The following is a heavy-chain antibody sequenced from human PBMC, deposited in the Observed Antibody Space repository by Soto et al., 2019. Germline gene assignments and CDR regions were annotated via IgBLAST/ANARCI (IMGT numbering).Heavy chain of an antibody. CDR2: IHYSGST. CDR3: ARVAHYYDSSGYPGSLDY. CDR1: GGSISSGGYY. J-gene: IGHJ4*02. D-gene: IGHD3-22*01. V-gene: IGHV4-31*03. Sequence: QVQLQESGPGLVKPSQTLSLTCTVSGGSISSGGYYWSWIRQHPGKGLEWIGYIHYSGSTYYNPSLKSRITISLDTSKNHFSLKLSSVTAADTAVYYCARVAHYYDSSGYPGSLDYWGQGTLVTVSS.